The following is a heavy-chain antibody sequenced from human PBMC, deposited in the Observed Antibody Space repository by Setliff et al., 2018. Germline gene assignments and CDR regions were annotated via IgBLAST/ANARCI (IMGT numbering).Heavy chain of an antibody. Sequence: SETLSLTCTVPGDSISSGSHYWGWIRQPPGKGLEWIGRIHYRGTTYSNVSLASRLTISVDTSKNQFSLKLTSVTAADTAVYYCARTGTYRYFDSWGQGTRVTVSS. CDR3: ARTGTYRYFDS. D-gene: IGHD1-1*01. V-gene: IGHV4-39*01. J-gene: IGHJ4*02. CDR2: IHYRGTT. CDR1: GDSISSGSHY.